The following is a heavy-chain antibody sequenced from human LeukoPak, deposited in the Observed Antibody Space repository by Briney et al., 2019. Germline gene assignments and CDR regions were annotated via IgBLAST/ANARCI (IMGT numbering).Heavy chain of an antibody. CDR1: GGSISSSSYY. J-gene: IGHJ4*02. CDR2: IYYSGST. CDR3: ATYGAYCSSTSCYSTFDY. D-gene: IGHD2-2*01. Sequence: PSETLSLTCTVSGGSISSSSYYWGWIRQPPGKGLEWMWSIYYSGSTYYNPSLKSRVTISVDTSKNQFSLKLSSVTAADTAVYYCATYGAYCSSTSCYSTFDYWGQGTLVTVSS. V-gene: IGHV4-39*01.